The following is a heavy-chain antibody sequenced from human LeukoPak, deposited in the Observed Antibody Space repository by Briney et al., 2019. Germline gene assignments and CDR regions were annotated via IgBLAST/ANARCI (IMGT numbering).Heavy chain of an antibody. CDR2: LGWDGGSI. D-gene: IGHD2-2*01. Sequence: PGGSLRLSCAASGFTVSTNFMSWVRQAPGKGLEWVSGLGWDGGSIGYADSVKGRFTISRDNAKSSLYLQMNRLRAEDTAVYYCARSAYCSSTSCSRGYYFDYWGQGTLVTASS. CDR3: ARSAYCSSTSCSRGYYFDY. J-gene: IGHJ4*02. V-gene: IGHV3-20*04. CDR1: GFTVSTNF.